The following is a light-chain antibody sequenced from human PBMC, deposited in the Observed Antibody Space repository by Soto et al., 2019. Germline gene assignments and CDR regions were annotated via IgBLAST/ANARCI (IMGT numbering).Light chain of an antibody. J-gene: IGKJ1*01. CDR3: QQTYSTPWT. CDR2: DAS. CDR1: QNIDSY. V-gene: IGKV1-39*01. Sequence: DIQMTQSPSSLSASVGDRVTITCRASQNIDSYLNWYQQRPGKAPKLLIHDASSLQSGVPSRFSGSGSGTAFALTINSLQPEDFATIYGQQTYSTPWTFGQGTKVEIK.